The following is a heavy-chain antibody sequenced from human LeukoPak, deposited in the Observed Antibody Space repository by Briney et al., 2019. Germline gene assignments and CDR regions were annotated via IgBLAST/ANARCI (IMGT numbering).Heavy chain of an antibody. CDR2: ISGSGTST. D-gene: IGHD1-26*01. CDR1: GFIFNNYA. Sequence: GGSLRLSCAASGFIFNNYAMSWVRQAPGKGLEWVSGISGSGTSTFHADSVKGRFTISRDNSKNTLYLQMNSLTADDTAVYYCAKASLVGARYYFDYWGQGTLVTVSS. CDR3: AKASLVGARYYFDY. J-gene: IGHJ4*02. V-gene: IGHV3-23*01.